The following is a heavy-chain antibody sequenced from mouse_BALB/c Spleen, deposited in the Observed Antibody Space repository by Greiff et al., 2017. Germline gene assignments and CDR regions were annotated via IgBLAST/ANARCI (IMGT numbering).Heavy chain of an antibody. CDR1: GYAFTNYL. Sequence: QVQLQQSGAELVRPGTSVKVSCKASGYAFTNYLIEWVKQRPGQGLEWIGVINPGSGGTNYNEKFKGKATLTADKSSSTAYMQLSSLTSDDSAVYFCAREDGYVYWGQGTTLTVSS. D-gene: IGHD1-2*01. V-gene: IGHV1-54*01. J-gene: IGHJ2*01. CDR2: INPGSGGT. CDR3: AREDGYVY.